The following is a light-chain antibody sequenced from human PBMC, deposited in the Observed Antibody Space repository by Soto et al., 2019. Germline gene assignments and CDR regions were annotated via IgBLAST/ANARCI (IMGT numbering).Light chain of an antibody. Sequence: DIQMTQSPSTLSASVGDRVIITCRVSQDVSQWLAWYQQKPGKAPKLLIYKASQLESGFPSRFSGRGSGTEFTLTIRDLQPDDFATYFCQQYDSDSYTFGQGTKLDIK. V-gene: IGKV1-5*03. J-gene: IGKJ2*01. CDR1: QDVSQW. CDR3: QQYDSDSYT. CDR2: KAS.